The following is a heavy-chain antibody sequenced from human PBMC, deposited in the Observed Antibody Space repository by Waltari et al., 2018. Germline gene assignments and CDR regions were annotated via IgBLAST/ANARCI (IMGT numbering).Heavy chain of an antibody. D-gene: IGHD3-22*01. CDR1: GYTFTSYA. V-gene: IGHV7-4-1*02. J-gene: IGHJ4*02. Sequence: QVQLVQSGSELKKPGASVKVSCKASGYTFTSYAMNWVRQAPGQGLEWMGWVNTNTGNPTYAQGFTGRFVFSLDTSVSTAYLQISSLKAEDTAVYYCARVSLSTYYYDSSGYSPFDYWGQGTLVTVSS. CDR3: ARVSLSTYYYDSSGYSPFDY. CDR2: VNTNTGNP.